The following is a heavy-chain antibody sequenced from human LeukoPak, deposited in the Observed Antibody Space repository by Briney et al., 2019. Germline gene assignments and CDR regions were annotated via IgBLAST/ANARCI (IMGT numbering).Heavy chain of an antibody. D-gene: IGHD5-12*01. V-gene: IGHV4-30-4*08. CDR3: ARADSGYDSYYFDY. CDR1: GYSISSGYY. Sequence: SETLSLTCAVSGYSISSGYYWSWIRQPPGKGLEWIGYIYYSGSTYYNPSFKSRVTISVDTSKNQFSLKLSSVTAADTAVYYCARADSGYDSYYFDYWGQGTLVTVSS. CDR2: IYYSGST. J-gene: IGHJ4*02.